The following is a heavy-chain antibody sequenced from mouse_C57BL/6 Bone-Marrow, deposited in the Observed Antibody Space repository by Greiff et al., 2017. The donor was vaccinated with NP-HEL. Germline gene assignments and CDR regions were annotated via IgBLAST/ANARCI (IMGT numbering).Heavy chain of an antibody. J-gene: IGHJ4*01. CDR1: GYTFTDYN. CDR2: INPNNGGT. CDR3: ARRATAQAKAMDY. Sequence: VQLQQSGPELVKPGASVKMSCKASGYTFTDYNMHWVKQSHGKSLEWIGYINPNNGGTSYNQKFKGKATLTVNKSSSTAYMELRSLTSEDSAVYYCARRATAQAKAMDYWGQGTSVTVSS. D-gene: IGHD3-2*02. V-gene: IGHV1-22*01.